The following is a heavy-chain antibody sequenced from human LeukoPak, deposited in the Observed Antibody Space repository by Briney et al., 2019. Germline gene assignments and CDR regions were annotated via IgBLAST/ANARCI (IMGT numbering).Heavy chain of an antibody. CDR3: AGLHSYYATYYFDY. D-gene: IGHD1-26*01. CDR1: GGSISSSSYY. V-gene: IGHV4-39*01. J-gene: IGHJ4*02. Sequence: PSETLSLTCTVSGGSISSSSYYWGWLRQPPGKGLEWIGSMYYGGSTNYNPSLKSRVTISLDTSKNQLSLKLRSVTAADTSIYFCAGLHSYYATYYFDYWGQGTLVTVSS. CDR2: MYYGGST.